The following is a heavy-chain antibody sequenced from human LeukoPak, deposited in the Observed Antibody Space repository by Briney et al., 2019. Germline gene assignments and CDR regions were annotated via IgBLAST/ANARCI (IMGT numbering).Heavy chain of an antibody. D-gene: IGHD3-9*01. V-gene: IGHV4-59*01. Sequence: SETLSLTCTVSGGSISSYYWSWLWQPPGKGLEWIGYIYYSGSTNYNPSLKSRVTISVDTSKNQFSLKLSSVTAADTAVYYCARAARNRYLDVWGQGTTVTVSS. CDR3: ARAARNRYLDV. J-gene: IGHJ6*02. CDR1: GGSISSYY. CDR2: IYYSGST.